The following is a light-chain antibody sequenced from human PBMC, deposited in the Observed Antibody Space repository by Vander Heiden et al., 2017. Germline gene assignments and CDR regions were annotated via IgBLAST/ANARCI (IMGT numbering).Light chain of an antibody. V-gene: IGLV1-44*01. Sequence: QSVLTQPPSPSATPAQMVTISCSGSSSNIGSNTVNWYQELPGTAPKLRIYSNNQRPSGGPDRFSGSKSGTSASLAISGLQSEDEADYYCAAWDDSLNGPVFGGGTQLTVL. CDR2: SNN. CDR3: AAWDDSLNGPV. J-gene: IGLJ7*01. CDR1: SSNIGSNT.